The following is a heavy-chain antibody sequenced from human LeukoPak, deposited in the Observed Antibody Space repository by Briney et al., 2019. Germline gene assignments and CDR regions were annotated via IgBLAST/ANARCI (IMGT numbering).Heavy chain of an antibody. V-gene: IGHV3-30*02. D-gene: IGHD3-22*01. Sequence: GGSLRLSCAASGFTFSSYGMHWVRQAPGKGLEWVAFIRYDGSNKYYADSVKGRFTISRDNSKNTLYLQMNSLRAEDTAVYYCAKDWEPYYYDSSGYLERGPGLDYWGQGTLVTVSS. J-gene: IGHJ4*02. CDR2: IRYDGSNK. CDR1: GFTFSSYG. CDR3: AKDWEPYYYDSSGYLERGPGLDY.